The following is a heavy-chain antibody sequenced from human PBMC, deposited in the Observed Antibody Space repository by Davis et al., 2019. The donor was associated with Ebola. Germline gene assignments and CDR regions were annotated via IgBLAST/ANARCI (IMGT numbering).Heavy chain of an antibody. CDR1: GFTFGSYA. V-gene: IGHV3-30*04. D-gene: IGHD4-17*01. CDR3: ARDPQGAGLTTDLYYYYGMDV. CDR2: ISYDGSNK. J-gene: IGHJ6*04. Sequence: PGGSLRLSCAASGFTFGSYAMHWVRQAPGKGLEWVAVISYDGSNKYYADSMKGRFTISRDNSKNTLYLQMNSLRAEDTAVYYCARDPQGAGLTTDLYYYYGMDVWGKGTTVTVSS.